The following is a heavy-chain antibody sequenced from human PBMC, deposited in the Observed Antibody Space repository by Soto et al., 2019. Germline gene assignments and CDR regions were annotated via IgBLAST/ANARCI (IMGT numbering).Heavy chain of an antibody. D-gene: IGHD2-8*01. CDR2: ISGYNGDT. CDR3: AKNGQPPYYYYGLDV. Sequence: QGHLVQSGAEVKKPGASVKVSCKASGYTFTRYGISWVRRAPGQGLEWMGWISGYNGDTNYAQNLQDRGTMTIDPSTKTAYMELRSLTSDDTAVYYCAKNGQPPYYYYGLDVWGQGTTVTVSS. V-gene: IGHV1-18*01. CDR1: GYTFTRYG. J-gene: IGHJ6*02.